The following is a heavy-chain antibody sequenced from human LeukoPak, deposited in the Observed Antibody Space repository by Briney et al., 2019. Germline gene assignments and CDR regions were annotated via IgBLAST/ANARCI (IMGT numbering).Heavy chain of an antibody. CDR2: INPNSGGT. CDR3: ARPNHAISIAADRTLDY. CDR1: GYTFTGYY. Sequence: ASVKVSCKASGYTFTGYYMHWVRQAPGQGLEWMGWINPNSGGTNYAQKFQGRVTMTRDTSISTAYMELSRLRSDDTAVYYYARPNHAISIAADRTLDYWGQGTLVTVSS. J-gene: IGHJ4*02. D-gene: IGHD6-13*01. V-gene: IGHV1-2*02.